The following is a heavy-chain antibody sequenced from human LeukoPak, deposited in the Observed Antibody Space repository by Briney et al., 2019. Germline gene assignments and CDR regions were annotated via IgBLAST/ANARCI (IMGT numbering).Heavy chain of an antibody. CDR1: GGSFSGYY. CDR3: ARGRWFNP. Sequence: SETLSLTCAVYGGSFSGYYWSWIRQPPGKGLEWIGEINHSGSTNYNPSLKSRVTISVDTSKNQFSLKLSSVTAADTAVYYCARGRWFNPWGQGTLVTVSS. CDR2: INHSGST. J-gene: IGHJ5*02. V-gene: IGHV4-34*01.